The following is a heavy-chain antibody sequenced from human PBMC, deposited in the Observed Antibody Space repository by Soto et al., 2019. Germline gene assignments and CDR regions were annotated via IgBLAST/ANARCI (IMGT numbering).Heavy chain of an antibody. J-gene: IGHJ4*02. CDR2: FIPILGLA. CDR3: ARPSSHTATTATFNY. V-gene: IGHV1-69*02. Sequence: QVQLVQSGAEVKKPGSSVIVSCKASGGSFNSHSINWVRQARGQGLQWVGRFIPILGLANYAQSFQGRVTITADKCTSTAYMELSSLGSDDTAVYYCARPSSHTATTATFNYWGQGTPVAVSS. CDR1: GGSFNSHS. D-gene: IGHD5-12*01.